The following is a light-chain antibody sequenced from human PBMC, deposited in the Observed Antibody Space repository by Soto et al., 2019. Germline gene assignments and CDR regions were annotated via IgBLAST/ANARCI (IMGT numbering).Light chain of an antibody. CDR2: RNN. V-gene: IGLV1-47*01. J-gene: IGLJ1*01. CDR1: SSNIGSHY. CDR3: AAWDDSLSGSYV. Sequence: QCALTQPPSASGTPGQRVTISCSGSSSNIGSHYVYWYQQLPGTAPQLPIYRNNQRPSGVPDRFSGSKSGTSASLAISGLRSEDEADYYCAAWDDSLSGSYVFGTGTKVTVL.